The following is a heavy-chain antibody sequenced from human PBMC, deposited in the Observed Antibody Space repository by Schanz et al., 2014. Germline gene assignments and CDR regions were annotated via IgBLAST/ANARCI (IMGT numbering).Heavy chain of an antibody. V-gene: IGHV1-18*01. CDR1: GYSLTTYC. J-gene: IGHJ6*02. CDR3: ARETTIITGGAFDV. D-gene: IGHD3-9*01. Sequence: QVQLVQSGGEVKKPGASVKVSCKASGYSLTTYCLNWVRQAPGQGPEWMGWISAFDDKTEYAQNFQGRLIMTTDPSATTVYMELRGLRSDDTAMYYCARETTIITGGAFDVWGRGTMIPVSS. CDR2: ISAFDDKT.